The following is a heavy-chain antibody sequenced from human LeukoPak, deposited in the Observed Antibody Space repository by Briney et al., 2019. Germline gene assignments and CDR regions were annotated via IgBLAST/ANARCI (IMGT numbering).Heavy chain of an antibody. Sequence: PGGPLRLSCAASGFNFTMYWMHWVRQAPGKGLVWVSRINNDGSTTSHADSVKGRFTISRDNAKNTLYLQMNSLRAEDAAVYYCARAYCSGGSCPYWYFDLWGRGTLVTVSS. J-gene: IGHJ2*01. CDR3: ARAYCSGGSCPYWYFDL. D-gene: IGHD2-15*01. CDR2: INNDGSTT. CDR1: GFNFTMYW. V-gene: IGHV3-74*01.